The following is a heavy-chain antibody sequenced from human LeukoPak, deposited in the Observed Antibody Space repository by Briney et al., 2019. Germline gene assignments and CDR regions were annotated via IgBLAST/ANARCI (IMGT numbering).Heavy chain of an antibody. V-gene: IGHV3-23*01. CDR3: AKDRGAYGDYSYYYYGMDV. J-gene: IGHJ6*02. Sequence: PGGSLRLSCAASGFTFSSYAMSWVRQAPGKGLEWVSAISGGGISTYYADSVKGRFTISGDKSKNTLYLQMNSLRAEDTAVYYCAKDRGAYGDYSYYYYGMDVWGQGATVTVSS. D-gene: IGHD4-17*01. CDR2: ISGGGIST. CDR1: GFTFSSYA.